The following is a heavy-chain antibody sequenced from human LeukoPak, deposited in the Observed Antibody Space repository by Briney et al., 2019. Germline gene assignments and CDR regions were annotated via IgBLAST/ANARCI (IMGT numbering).Heavy chain of an antibody. Sequence: GGSLRLSCAASGFTFSGYDMNWVRQAPGKGLEWVSHISSSSSWIYYADSVKGRFTISRDNAKKSLHLQMSSLRDEDTAVYYCARDGTREQQVVPSDYWGQGTLVTVSS. V-gene: IGHV3-48*02. CDR3: ARDGTREQQVVPSDY. CDR2: ISSSSSWI. CDR1: GFTFSGYD. J-gene: IGHJ4*02. D-gene: IGHD6-13*01.